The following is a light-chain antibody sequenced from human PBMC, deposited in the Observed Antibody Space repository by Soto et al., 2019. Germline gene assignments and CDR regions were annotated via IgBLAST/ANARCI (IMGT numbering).Light chain of an antibody. CDR2: GVS. J-gene: IGKJ3*01. CDR3: QQYSSSPPEFT. Sequence: EIVLTQSPGTLSLSPGERATLSCRASQSISSNYLAWYQQRPGQAPRLLIFGVSYRATGIPDRFSGSGSGTDFTLTISRLEAEDFAVYYCQQYSSSPPEFTFGPGTRVDSK. V-gene: IGKV3-20*01. CDR1: QSISSNY.